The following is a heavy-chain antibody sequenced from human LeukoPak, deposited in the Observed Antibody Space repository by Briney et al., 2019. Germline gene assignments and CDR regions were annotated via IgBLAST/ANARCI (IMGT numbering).Heavy chain of an antibody. D-gene: IGHD6-13*01. CDR1: GGSISSGTYY. CDR3: ARGHYSRSWYGLRYYFDY. Sequence: SETLSLTCTVSGGSISSGTYYWSWIRQPAGKGLEWIGRIYSSGSTNYNPSLKSRVTISVDTSKNQFSLKLSSVTAADTAVYYCARGHYSRSWYGLRYYFDYWGQGTLVTVSS. CDR2: IYSSGST. V-gene: IGHV4-61*02. J-gene: IGHJ4*02.